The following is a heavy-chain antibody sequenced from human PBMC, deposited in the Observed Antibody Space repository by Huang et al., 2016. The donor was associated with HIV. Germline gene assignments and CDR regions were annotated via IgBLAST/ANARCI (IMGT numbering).Heavy chain of an antibody. V-gene: IGHV3-7*01. CDR3: ATKTAGMDI. CDR2: SKQDESEE. D-gene: IGHD1-7*01. J-gene: IGHJ6*02. Sequence: VESGGRSVQPGGSLKLSCVGSTFTLGAYWMSWVRQLPGKGVGWVANSKQDESEEYYVDSVKGRFNISRDNARKVLFLEMDDLRVEDTAIYFCATKTAGMDIWGQGTTVTVSS. CDR1: TFTLGAYW.